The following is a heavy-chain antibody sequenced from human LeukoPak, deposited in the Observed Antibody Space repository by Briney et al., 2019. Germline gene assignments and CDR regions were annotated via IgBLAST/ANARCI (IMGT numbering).Heavy chain of an antibody. J-gene: IGHJ5*02. V-gene: IGHV1-69*04. Sequence: VASVKVSCKASGGTFSSYAISWVRQAPGQGLEWMGRIIPILGIANYAQKFQGRVTITADKSKSTDYMELSSLRSEDTAVYYCARWIAARNAGWFDPWGKGTLVTVSS. D-gene: IGHD6-6*01. CDR2: IIPILGIA. CDR3: ARWIAARNAGWFDP. CDR1: GGTFSSYA.